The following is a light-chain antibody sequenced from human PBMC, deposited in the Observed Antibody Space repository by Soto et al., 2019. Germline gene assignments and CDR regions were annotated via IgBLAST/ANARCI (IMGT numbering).Light chain of an antibody. J-gene: IGLJ3*02. Sequence: QSVLAQPPSASGSPGQSVTISCTGSGSDIGAYNFVSWYQQHQGKAPKLMIFGVTERPSGVPDRFSGSKSGNTASLTVSGLQDDDEAGDYCYSYAGRNIWVFGGGTKLTVL. CDR2: GVT. V-gene: IGLV2-8*01. CDR3: YSYAGRNIWV. CDR1: GSDIGAYNF.